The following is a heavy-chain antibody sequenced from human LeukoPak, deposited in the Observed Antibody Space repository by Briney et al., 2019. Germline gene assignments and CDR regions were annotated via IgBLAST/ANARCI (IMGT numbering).Heavy chain of an antibody. CDR1: GGSFSGYY. CDR2: INNSGST. CDR3: ASPPPTIFGSYHYYYMDV. Sequence: PSETLSLTCAVYGGSFSGYYWSWIRQPPGKGLEWIGEINNSGSTNYNPSLKSRVTISVDTSKNQFSLKLSSVTAADTAVYYCASPPPTIFGSYHYYYMDVRGKGTTVTVSS. V-gene: IGHV4-34*01. D-gene: IGHD3-3*01. J-gene: IGHJ6*03.